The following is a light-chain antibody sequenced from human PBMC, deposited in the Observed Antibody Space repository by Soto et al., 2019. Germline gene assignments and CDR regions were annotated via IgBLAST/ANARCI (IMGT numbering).Light chain of an antibody. Sequence: QSALTQPRSVSGSPGQSVTISCTGTSSDVGGYNYVSWYQQHPGKAPKLMIYNVSKRPSGVPDRFSGSKSGNTASLTISGLQDEDEADYYCCSYAGTYTVFGEGTKLTVL. V-gene: IGLV2-11*01. CDR1: SSDVGGYNY. CDR3: CSYAGTYTV. CDR2: NVS. J-gene: IGLJ2*01.